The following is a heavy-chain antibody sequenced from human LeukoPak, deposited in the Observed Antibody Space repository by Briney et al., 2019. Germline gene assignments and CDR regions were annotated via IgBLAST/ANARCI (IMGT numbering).Heavy chain of an antibody. D-gene: IGHD6-13*01. CDR3: AGTPIASTGTLFY. CDR2: IYHSGNT. Sequence: SETLSLTCTVSGGSISTYYWSWIRQPPGKGLEWLGYIYHSGNTNYSPSLKSRVTISVDSSNNQFSLKLSSVTAADTALYYCAGTPIASTGTLFYWGLGTLVTVSS. J-gene: IGHJ4*02. CDR1: GGSISTYY. V-gene: IGHV4-59*01.